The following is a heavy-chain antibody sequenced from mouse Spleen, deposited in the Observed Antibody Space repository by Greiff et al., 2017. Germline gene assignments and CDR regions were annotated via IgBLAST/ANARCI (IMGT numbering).Heavy chain of an antibody. CDR2: ISDGGSYT. J-gene: IGHJ2*01. CDR3: ARDVYWDYFDY. D-gene: IGHD4-1*01. CDR1: GFTFSSYA. V-gene: IGHV5-4*01. Sequence: EVQVVESGGGLVKPGGSLKLSCAASGFTFSSYAMSWVRQTPEKRLEWVATISDGGSYTYYPDNVKGRFTISRDNAKNNLYLQMSHLKSEDTAMYYCARDVYWDYFDYWGQGTTLTVSS.